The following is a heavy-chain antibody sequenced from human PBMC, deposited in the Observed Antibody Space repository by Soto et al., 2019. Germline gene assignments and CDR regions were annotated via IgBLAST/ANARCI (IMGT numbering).Heavy chain of an antibody. V-gene: IGHV3-23*01. J-gene: IGHJ4*02. CDR3: AKSAPIVVVPAAVDY. D-gene: IGHD2-2*01. CDR1: GLTFSSYA. Sequence: PGGSLRLSCGASGLTFSSYAMSWVRQAPGKGLEWVSAISGSGGSTYYADSVKGRFTISRDNSKNTLYLQMNSLRAEDTAVYYCAKSAPIVVVPAAVDYWGQGTLVTVSS. CDR2: ISGSGGST.